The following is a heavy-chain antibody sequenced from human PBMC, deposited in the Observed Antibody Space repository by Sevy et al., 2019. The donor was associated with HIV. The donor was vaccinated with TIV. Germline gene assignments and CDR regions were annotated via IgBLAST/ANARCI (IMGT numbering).Heavy chain of an antibody. CDR1: GFTFSYAW. J-gene: IGHJ6*02. D-gene: IGHD2-8*02. Sequence: GGLRLSCAASGFTFSYAWMNWVRQAPGKGLEWVGRIQSKADGGTIDYAAPVKGRFTISRDDSQNTLYLQMNSLKTEDTAVYYCSTDPIIVLLVTNGMDVWGQGTTVTVSS. CDR3: STDPIIVLLVTNGMDV. CDR2: IQSKADGGTI. V-gene: IGHV3-15*01.